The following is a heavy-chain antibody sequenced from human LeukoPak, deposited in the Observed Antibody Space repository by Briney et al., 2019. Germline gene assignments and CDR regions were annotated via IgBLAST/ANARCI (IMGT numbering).Heavy chain of an antibody. Sequence: SQTLSLTCAISGDRVSSSSAARNWIRQSPWRGLEWLGRTYYRSKWYNDYAVCVKSRITINPDTSKNQFSLQLNSVTPEDTAVYYCARSDRWLQFIIDYWGQGTLVTVSS. V-gene: IGHV6-1*01. D-gene: IGHD5-24*01. CDR1: GDRVSSSSAA. CDR2: TYYRSKWYN. J-gene: IGHJ4*02. CDR3: ARSDRWLQFIIDY.